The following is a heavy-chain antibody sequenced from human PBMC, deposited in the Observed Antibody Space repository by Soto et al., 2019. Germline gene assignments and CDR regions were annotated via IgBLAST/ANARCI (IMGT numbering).Heavy chain of an antibody. J-gene: IGHJ6*02. D-gene: IGHD2-15*01. Sequence: PSETLSLTCTVSGGSISSGVYYWIWIRQHPGKVLEWIGYIYYSGSTYYNPSLKSRVTISVDTSKNQFSLKLSSVTAADTAVYYCARDCSGGSCYSGAGYGMDVWGQGTTVTVS. V-gene: IGHV4-31*03. CDR3: ARDCSGGSCYSGAGYGMDV. CDR2: IYYSGST. CDR1: GGSISSGVYY.